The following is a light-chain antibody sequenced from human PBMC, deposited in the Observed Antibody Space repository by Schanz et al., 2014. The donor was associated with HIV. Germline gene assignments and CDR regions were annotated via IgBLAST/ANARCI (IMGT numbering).Light chain of an antibody. V-gene: IGLV2-8*01. CDR1: SSDVGGYNY. J-gene: IGLJ3*02. Sequence: QSALTQPPPASGSPGQSVTISCTGTSSDVGGYNYVSWYQQHPGKAPKIMIYEVSKRPSGVPDRFSGSKSGNTASLTVSGLQAEDEADYYCSSYAGTNNFWVFGGGTKLTVL. CDR2: EVS. CDR3: SSYAGTNNFWV.